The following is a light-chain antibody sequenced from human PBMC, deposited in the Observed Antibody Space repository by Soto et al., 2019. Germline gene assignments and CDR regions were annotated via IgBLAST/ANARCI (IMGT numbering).Light chain of an antibody. CDR3: QQYNNWPPIT. Sequence: EVVLTQSPGTLSLSPGEIATLSCSASQSVSSSYLAWYQQKPGQAPRLLIYGASTRATGIPARFSGSGSGTEFTLTISSLQSEDFAVYYCQQYNNWPPITVGQGTRLEI. V-gene: IGKV3-15*01. CDR2: GAS. J-gene: IGKJ5*01. CDR1: QSVSSSY.